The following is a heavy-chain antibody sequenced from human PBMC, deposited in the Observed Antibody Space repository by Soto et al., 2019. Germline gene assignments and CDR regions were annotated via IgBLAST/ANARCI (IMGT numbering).Heavy chain of an antibody. Sequence: ASVKVSCKASGYTFTSYDISWVRQAPGQGLEWMGWISAYNGNTQYSQKLQGRVTMTTDTSTSTAYMELRSLRSDDTAVYYCARSPFYYDGSGYYRYFDYWGQGTLVTVS. CDR2: ISAYNGNT. CDR3: ARSPFYYDGSGYYRYFDY. D-gene: IGHD3-22*01. V-gene: IGHV1-18*01. J-gene: IGHJ4*02. CDR1: GYTFTSYD.